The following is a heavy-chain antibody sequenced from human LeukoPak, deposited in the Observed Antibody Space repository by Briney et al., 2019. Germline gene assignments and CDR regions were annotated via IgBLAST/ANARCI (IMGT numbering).Heavy chain of an antibody. Sequence: AGGSLRLSCAASGFTFSSCSMSWVRQAPGKGLEWVSSISSSSSYIYYADSVKGRFTISRDNAKNSLYLQMNSLRAEDTAVYYCARDMDEYYYGSSGYSDPPPAYDYWGQGTLVTVSS. CDR1: GFTFSSCS. CDR2: ISSSSSYI. J-gene: IGHJ4*02. D-gene: IGHD3-22*01. CDR3: ARDMDEYYYGSSGYSDPPPAYDY. V-gene: IGHV3-21*01.